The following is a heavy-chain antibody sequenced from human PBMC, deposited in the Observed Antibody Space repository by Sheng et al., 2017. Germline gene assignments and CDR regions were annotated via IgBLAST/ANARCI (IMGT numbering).Heavy chain of an antibody. V-gene: IGHV3-48*03. CDR3: ASFDYYAYYFDY. Sequence: EVQLVESGGGLVQPGGSLRLSCAASGFTFSSYEMNWVRQAPGKGLEWVSYISSSGSTIYYADSVKGRFTISRDNAKNSLYLQMNSLRAEDTAVYYCASFDYYAYYFDYWGQGTLVTVSS. D-gene: IGHD3-10*01. CDR2: ISSSGSTI. J-gene: IGHJ4*02. CDR1: GFTFSSYE.